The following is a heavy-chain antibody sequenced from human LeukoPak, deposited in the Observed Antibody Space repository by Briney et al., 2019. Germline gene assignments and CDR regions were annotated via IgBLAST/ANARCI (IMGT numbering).Heavy chain of an antibody. J-gene: IGHJ4*02. Sequence: GGSLRLSCAASGFTFSSYEMNWVRQAPGKGLDWVSYISSSGSTIYYADSVKGQFTISRDNAKKSLYLQMNSLRAEDTALYYCARARGHDSSGSHFDYWGQGTLVTVSS. V-gene: IGHV3-48*03. CDR2: ISSSGSTI. CDR1: GFTFSSYE. D-gene: IGHD3-22*01. CDR3: ARARGHDSSGSHFDY.